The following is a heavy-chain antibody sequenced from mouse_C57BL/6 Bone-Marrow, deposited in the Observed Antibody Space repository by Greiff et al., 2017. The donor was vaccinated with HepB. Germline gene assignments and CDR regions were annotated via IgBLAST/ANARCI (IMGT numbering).Heavy chain of an antibody. D-gene: IGHD2-1*01. CDR3: ARWGNASFAY. Sequence: VQLQQSGPELVKPGASVKISCKASGYTFTDYYMNWVKQSHGKSLEWIGDINPNNGGTSYNQKFKGKATLTVDKSSSTAYMELRSLTSGDSAVYYCARWGNASFAYWGQGTLVTVSA. CDR2: INPNNGGT. CDR1: GYTFTDYY. J-gene: IGHJ3*01. V-gene: IGHV1-26*01.